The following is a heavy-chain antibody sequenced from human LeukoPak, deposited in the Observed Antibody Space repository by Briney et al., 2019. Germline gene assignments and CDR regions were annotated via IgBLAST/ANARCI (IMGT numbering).Heavy chain of an antibody. V-gene: IGHV1-46*01. D-gene: IGHD2-21*01. Sequence: ASVKVSCKASGYTFTNYYVHWVRQAPGQGLEWMGKINPNGDSANYAQKFQGRVTMTRDSSTSTVYMELSSLRSEDTAVYYCARDGFAVIGVTWSDHWGQGTLVTISS. J-gene: IGHJ4*02. CDR3: ARDGFAVIGVTWSDH. CDR2: INPNGDSA. CDR1: GYTFTNYY.